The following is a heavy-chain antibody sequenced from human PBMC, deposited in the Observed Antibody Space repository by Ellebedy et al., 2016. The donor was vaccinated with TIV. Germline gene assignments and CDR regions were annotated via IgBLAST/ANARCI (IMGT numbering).Heavy chain of an antibody. V-gene: IGHV4-31*03. D-gene: IGHD1-14*01. CDR3: TIAPNHFYFDY. J-gene: IGHJ4*02. CDR2: ISHSGST. Sequence: LRLXXTVSGGSISSGDYFWSWIRQHPGKGLECIGYISHSGSTYYNPSLKSRVTISVDTSKNQFSLKLTSVTAADTAVYYCTIAPNHFYFDYWGQGALVTVSS. CDR1: GGSISSGDYF.